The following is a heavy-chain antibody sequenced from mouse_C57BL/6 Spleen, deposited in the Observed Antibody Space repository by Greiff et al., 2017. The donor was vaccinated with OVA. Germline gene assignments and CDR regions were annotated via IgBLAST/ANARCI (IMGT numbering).Heavy chain of an antibody. D-gene: IGHD4-1*01. J-gene: IGHJ2*01. CDR2: IDPSDSYT. Sequence: QVQLKQPGAELVMPGASVKLSCKASGYTFTSYWMHWVKQRPGQGLEWIGEIDPSDSYTNYNQKFKGKSTLTVDKSSSTAYMQLSSLTSEDSAVYYCARELTGTRGVDYWGQGTTLTVSS. CDR3: ARELTGTRGVDY. V-gene: IGHV1-69*01. CDR1: GYTFTSYW.